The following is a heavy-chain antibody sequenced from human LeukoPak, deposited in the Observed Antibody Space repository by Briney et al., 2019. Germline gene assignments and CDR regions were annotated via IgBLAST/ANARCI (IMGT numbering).Heavy chain of an antibody. J-gene: IGHJ3*02. CDR3: AKDPAIVVVTAIEGDAFDI. CDR2: ISGSGGST. D-gene: IGHD2-21*02. Sequence: GGSLRLSCAASGFTFSSYAMSWVRQAPGKGLEWVSAISGSGGSTYYADSVKGRFTISRDNSKNTLYLQMNSLRAEDTAVYYCAKDPAIVVVTAIEGDAFDIWGQGTMVTVSS. V-gene: IGHV3-23*01. CDR1: GFTFSSYA.